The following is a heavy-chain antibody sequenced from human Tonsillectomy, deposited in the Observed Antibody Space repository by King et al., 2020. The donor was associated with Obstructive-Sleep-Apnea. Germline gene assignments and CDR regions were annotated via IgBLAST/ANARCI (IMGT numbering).Heavy chain of an antibody. CDR3: ARLFRREWKLPPCYFDY. CDR2: IYYSGRT. Sequence: QVQLQESGPGLVKPSETLSLTCTVSGGSISSYYWSWIRQPPGKGLEWIGYIYYSGRTNYNPSLKSRVTISVDTSKNQFSLKLSSVTAADPAVYYCARLFRREWKLPPCYFDYWGQGTLVTVSS. CDR1: GGSISSYY. D-gene: IGHD1-26*01. J-gene: IGHJ4*02. V-gene: IGHV4-59*08.